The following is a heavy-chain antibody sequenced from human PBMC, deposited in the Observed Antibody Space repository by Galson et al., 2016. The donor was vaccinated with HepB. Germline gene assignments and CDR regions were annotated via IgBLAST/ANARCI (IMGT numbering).Heavy chain of an antibody. CDR1: GGSISRGGYY. CDR2: IYYSGST. J-gene: IGHJ4*02. V-gene: IGHV4-31*03. D-gene: IGHD6-13*01. CDR3: ASWGYGSSRYSDY. Sequence: TLSLTCTVSGGSISRGGYYWSWIRQHPGKGLEWTGYIYYSGSTYYNPSPRSRVTISADTSKNQFSLKLSSVTAADTAVYYCASWGYGSSRYSDYWGQGTLVTVSS.